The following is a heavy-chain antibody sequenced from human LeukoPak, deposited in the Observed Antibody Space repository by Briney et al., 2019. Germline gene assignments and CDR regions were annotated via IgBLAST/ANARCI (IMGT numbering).Heavy chain of an antibody. V-gene: IGHV4-34*01. CDR2: INHSGST. J-gene: IGHJ4*02. CDR1: GGSFSGYY. CDR3: ARGPLGWYFDY. Sequence: PSETLSLTCAVYGGSFSGYYWSWIRQPPGKGLEWIGEINHSGSTNYNPSLKSRVTISVDTSKNQFSLKLSSVTAADTAVYYCARGPLGWYFDYWGRGTLVTVSS. D-gene: IGHD2-15*01.